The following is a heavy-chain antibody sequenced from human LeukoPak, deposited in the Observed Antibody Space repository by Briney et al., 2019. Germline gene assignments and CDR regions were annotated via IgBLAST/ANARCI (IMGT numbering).Heavy chain of an antibody. D-gene: IGHD6-19*01. CDR3: ARQVAVAGTGWFDP. Sequence: ASVNVSCKASGYTFTSNGISWVRQAPGQGLEWMGWISAYNGNTNYAQKFQGRVTMTRNTSISTAYMELSSLRSEDTAVYYCARQVAVAGTGWFDPWGQGTLVTVSS. CDR2: ISAYNGNT. J-gene: IGHJ5*02. V-gene: IGHV1-18*01. CDR1: GYTFTSNG.